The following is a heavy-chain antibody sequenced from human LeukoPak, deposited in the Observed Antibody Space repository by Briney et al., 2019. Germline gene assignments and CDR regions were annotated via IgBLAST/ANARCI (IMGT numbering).Heavy chain of an antibody. CDR1: GFTFSSYS. D-gene: IGHD3-22*01. V-gene: IGHV3-48*01. J-gene: IGHJ4*02. Sequence: PGGSLRLSCAASGFTFSSYSMNWVRQAPGKGLEWVSYISSSTITIYYADSVKGRFTISRDNAKSSLYLQMNSLRAEDTAVYYCAKSSSSYYDTSGYLDYWGQGTLVTVSS. CDR2: ISSSTITI. CDR3: AKSSSSYYDTSGYLDY.